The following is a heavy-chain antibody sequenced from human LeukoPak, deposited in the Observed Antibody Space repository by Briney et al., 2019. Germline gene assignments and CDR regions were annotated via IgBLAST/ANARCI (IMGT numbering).Heavy chain of an antibody. Sequence: GGSLRLSCAASGFTFSSYAMSWVRQAPGKGLEWVSAISGSGGSTYYADSVKGRFTISRDSSKNTLYLQMNSLRAEDTAVYYCAKEPRYSSGWYSSFDYWGQGTLVTVSS. CDR1: GFTFSSYA. CDR2: ISGSGGST. V-gene: IGHV3-23*01. D-gene: IGHD6-19*01. CDR3: AKEPRYSSGWYSSFDY. J-gene: IGHJ4*02.